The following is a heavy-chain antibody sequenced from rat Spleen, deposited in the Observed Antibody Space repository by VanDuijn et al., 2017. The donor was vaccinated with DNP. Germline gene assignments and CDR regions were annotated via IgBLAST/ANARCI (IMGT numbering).Heavy chain of an antibody. CDR2: IGSTGDNT. Sequence: EVQLVESGGGLVQPGRSLKLSCAASGFTFSNYYMAWVRQAPGKGLEWVASIGSTGDNTYYSDSVKGRFSLSRDNAKSTLYVQMNSLRSEDTATYYCTSHGYNSDEFTYWGQGVMVTVSS. CDR3: TSHGYNSDEFTY. J-gene: IGHJ2*01. CDR1: GFTFSNYY. D-gene: IGHD1-9*01. V-gene: IGHV5-25*01.